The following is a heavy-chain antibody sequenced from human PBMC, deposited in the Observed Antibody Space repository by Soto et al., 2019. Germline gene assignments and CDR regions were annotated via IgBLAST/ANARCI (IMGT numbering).Heavy chain of an antibody. J-gene: IGHJ4*02. V-gene: IGHV4-59*08. CDR1: GGSISNYH. D-gene: IGHD6-19*01. Sequence: TSETLSLTCTVSGGSISNYHWNWIRQPPGKGLEWIAYTYHIGSTNYNPSLKSRVTMSLDTSKSQFSLKLSSVTAADTAVYYCEGSFSVAGHFDFWGQGTLVTVSS. CDR2: TYHIGST. CDR3: EGSFSVAGHFDF.